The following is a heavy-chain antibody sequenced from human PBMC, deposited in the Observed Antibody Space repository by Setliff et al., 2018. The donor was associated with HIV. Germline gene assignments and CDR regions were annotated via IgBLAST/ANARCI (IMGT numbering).Heavy chain of an antibody. J-gene: IGHJ4*02. Sequence: ASVKVSCKASGHTFTAYYMHWVRQAPGQGLEWMGMINPSGDSRYYAQRFRGRVTMTRDTSTNTVYMELSRLRAEDTAVYYCARGAVAGNPNFDYWGQGTLVTVSS. CDR3: ARGAVAGNPNFDY. V-gene: IGHV1-46*01. D-gene: IGHD6-19*01. CDR2: INPSGDSR. CDR1: GHTFTAYY.